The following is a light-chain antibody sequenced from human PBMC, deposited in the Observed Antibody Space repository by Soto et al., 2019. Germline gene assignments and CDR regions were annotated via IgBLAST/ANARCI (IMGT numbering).Light chain of an antibody. CDR1: QSVSSSY. V-gene: IGKV3-20*01. CDR3: QQYGSSLWT. J-gene: IGKJ1*01. CDR2: GAS. Sequence: EIVLTQSPGTLSLSPWKRATLSCKSSQSVSSSYLAWYQQKPGQAPRLLIYGASSRATGIPDRFSGSGSGTDFTLTISRLEPEDFAVYYCQQYGSSLWTFGQGTKVDIK.